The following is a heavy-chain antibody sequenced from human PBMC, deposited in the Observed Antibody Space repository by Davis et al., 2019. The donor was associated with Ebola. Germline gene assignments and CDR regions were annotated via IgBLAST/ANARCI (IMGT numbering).Heavy chain of an antibody. CDR1: GGPISSYY. D-gene: IGHD3-3*01. CDR2: IYYSGST. V-gene: IGHV4-59*01. Sequence: PGGSLRLSCTVSGGPISSYYWSWIRQPPGKGLEWIGYIYYSGSTNYNPSLKSRVTISVDTSKNQFSLKLSSVTAADTAVYYCARAYYDFWSGNRLDYYFDYWGQGTLVTVSS. J-gene: IGHJ4*02. CDR3: ARAYYDFWSGNRLDYYFDY.